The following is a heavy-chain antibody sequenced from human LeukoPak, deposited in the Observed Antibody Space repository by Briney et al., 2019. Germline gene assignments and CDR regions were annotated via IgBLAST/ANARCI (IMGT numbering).Heavy chain of an antibody. CDR1: GFTFSSYG. Sequence: PGGSLRLSCAASGFTFSSYGMHWVRQAPGKGLEWVAFIRYDGSNKYYADSVKGRFTISRDNSKNTLYLQMNSLRAEDTAVYYCAKEYYSNSPDYYYYYMDVWGKGTTVTVSS. CDR2: IRYDGSNK. D-gene: IGHD4-11*01. V-gene: IGHV3-30*02. J-gene: IGHJ6*03. CDR3: AKEYYSNSPDYYYYYMDV.